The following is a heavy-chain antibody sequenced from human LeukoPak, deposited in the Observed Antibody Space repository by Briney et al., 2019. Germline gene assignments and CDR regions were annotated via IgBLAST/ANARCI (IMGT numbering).Heavy chain of an antibody. CDR1: GGSFSGYY. D-gene: IGHD4/OR15-4a*01. V-gene: IGHV4-34*01. Sequence: SETLSLTCAVYGGSFSGYYWSWIRQPPGKGLEWIGSIYHSGGTYYNPSLKSRVTISVDTSKNQFSLKLSSVTAADTAVYYCARDRVWWQNYYYYYMDVWGKGTTVTVSS. J-gene: IGHJ6*03. CDR3: ARDRVWWQNYYYYYMDV. CDR2: IYHSGGT.